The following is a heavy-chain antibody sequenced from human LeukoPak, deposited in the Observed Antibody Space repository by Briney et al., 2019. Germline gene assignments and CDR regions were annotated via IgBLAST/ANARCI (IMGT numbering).Heavy chain of an antibody. CDR3: AKASAMIVVVSKHFDY. CDR2: ISGGGGST. Sequence: GGSLRLSCAASGFTFSNFGMSWVRQAPGKGLEWVSTISGGGGSTYYADSVKGRFTISRDNSKNTLYLQMNSLRAEDTAVYYCAKASAMIVVVSKHFDYWGQGTLVTVSS. J-gene: IGHJ4*02. V-gene: IGHV3-23*01. CDR1: GFTFSNFG. D-gene: IGHD3-22*01.